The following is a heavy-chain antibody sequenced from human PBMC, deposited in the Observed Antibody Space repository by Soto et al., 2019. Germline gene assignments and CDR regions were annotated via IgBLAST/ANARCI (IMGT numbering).Heavy chain of an antibody. J-gene: IGHJ3*02. D-gene: IGHD2-2*01. Sequence: QLLESGPGLVKPSETLSLSCTVSGDSMTISDFLWGWVRQPPGKGLEWIGGIYYSGLANYNPSLRSRATMSGDTSRNQFFLNVTAVTAADTAVYCWAGPVYAHLAFYIWGQGKLVTVSS. CDR1: GDSMTISDFL. CDR3: AGPVYAHLAFYI. CDR2: IYYSGLA. V-gene: IGHV4-39*01.